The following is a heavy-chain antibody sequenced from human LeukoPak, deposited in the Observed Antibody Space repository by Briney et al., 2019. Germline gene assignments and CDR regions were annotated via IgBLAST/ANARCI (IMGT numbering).Heavy chain of an antibody. Sequence: SETLSLTCAVYGGSFSGYYWSWIRQPPGKGLEWIGEINHSGSTNYNPSLKSRVTISVDTSKNQFSLKLSSVTAADTAVYYCARGGDSGSYYLSHFDYWGQGTLVTVSS. CDR1: GGSFSGYY. D-gene: IGHD1-26*01. CDR2: INHSGST. V-gene: IGHV4-34*01. CDR3: ARGGDSGSYYLSHFDY. J-gene: IGHJ4*02.